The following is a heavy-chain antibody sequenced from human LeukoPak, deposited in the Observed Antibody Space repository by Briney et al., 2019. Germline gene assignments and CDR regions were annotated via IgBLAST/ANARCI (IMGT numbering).Heavy chain of an antibody. CDR2: INAGNGNT. CDR3: ASAIATTLSIVVVPAASFDY. Sequence: GASVKVSCKASGYTFTSYAMHWVRQAPGQRLEWMGWINAGNGNTKYSQKFQGRVTITRDTSASTAYMELSSLRSEDTAVYYCASAIATTLSIVVVPAASFDYWGQGTLVTVSS. V-gene: IGHV1-3*01. CDR1: GYTFTSYA. J-gene: IGHJ4*02. D-gene: IGHD2-2*01.